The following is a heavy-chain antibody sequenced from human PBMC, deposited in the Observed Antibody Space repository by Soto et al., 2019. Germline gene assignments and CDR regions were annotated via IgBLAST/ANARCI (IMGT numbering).Heavy chain of an antibody. CDR1: GGTFSGYY. V-gene: IGHV4-34*01. J-gene: IGHJ6*02. D-gene: IGHD2-2*01. CDR2: INHSGST. CDR3: ERGPLVVVPAANPDYYGMDV. Sequence: PSETLSLTCAVYGGTFSGYYWSWIRQPPGKGLEWIGEINHSGSTNYNPSLKSRVTISVDTSKNQFSLKLSSVTAADTAVYYCERGPLVVVPAANPDYYGMDVWGQGPRSRSP.